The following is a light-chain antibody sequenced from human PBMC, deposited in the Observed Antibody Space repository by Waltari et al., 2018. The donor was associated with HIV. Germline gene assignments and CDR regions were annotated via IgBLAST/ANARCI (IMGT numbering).Light chain of an antibody. CDR3: CSYAGGYTLV. J-gene: IGLJ3*02. Sequence: QSALTQPRSVSGSPGQSVTISCTGTSSDDGGYNYVSWYQQHPGKAPKRMTYDVTKRPSGVPDRFSGSKSGNTASLTISGRQAEDEADDCCCSYAGGYTLVFGGGTKLTVL. CDR2: DVT. CDR1: SSDDGGYNY. V-gene: IGLV2-11*01.